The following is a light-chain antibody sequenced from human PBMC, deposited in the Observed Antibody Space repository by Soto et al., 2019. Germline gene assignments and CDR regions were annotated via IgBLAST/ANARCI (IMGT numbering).Light chain of an antibody. CDR1: QSVTSSY. CDR3: QRYGSSPYC. J-gene: IGKJ2*03. V-gene: IGKV3-20*01. CDR2: GAS. Sequence: IVLTQSPGTLSSSPGERATLSCRTSQSVTSSYLAWYQEKPGQDPRLLIYGASSRATGIPARFSGSGSGTDFILDISRLGAEDLAVYYCQRYGSSPYCFGGAMKLEIK.